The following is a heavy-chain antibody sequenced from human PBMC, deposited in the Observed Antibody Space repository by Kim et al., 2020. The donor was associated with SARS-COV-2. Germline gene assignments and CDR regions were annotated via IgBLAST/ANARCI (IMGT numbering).Heavy chain of an antibody. Sequence: GGSLRLSCAASGFTFSSYGMHWVRQAPGKGLEWVAVIWYDGSNKYYADSVKGRFTISRDNSKNTLYLQMNSLRAEDTAVYYCARDLEEAAAVYVGPYGMDVWGQGTTVTVSS. D-gene: IGHD6-13*01. V-gene: IGHV3-33*01. CDR3: ARDLEEAAAVYVGPYGMDV. CDR2: IWYDGSNK. J-gene: IGHJ6*02. CDR1: GFTFSSYG.